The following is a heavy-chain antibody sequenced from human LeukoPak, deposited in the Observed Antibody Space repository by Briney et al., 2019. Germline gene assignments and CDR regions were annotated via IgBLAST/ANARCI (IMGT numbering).Heavy chain of an antibody. CDR1: GFTFSSYA. Sequence: GGSLRLSCAASGFTFSSYALSWVRQAPGKGLEWVAFIRYDGSNKYYADSVKGRFTISRDNSKNTLYLQMNSLRAEDTAVYYCAKDLSRGSYKLTPYYFDYWGQGTLVTVSS. CDR2: IRYDGSNK. J-gene: IGHJ4*02. D-gene: IGHD1-26*01. V-gene: IGHV3-30*02. CDR3: AKDLSRGSYKLTPYYFDY.